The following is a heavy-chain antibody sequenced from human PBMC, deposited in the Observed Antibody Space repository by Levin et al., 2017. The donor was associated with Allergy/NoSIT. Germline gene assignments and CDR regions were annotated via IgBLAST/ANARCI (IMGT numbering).Heavy chain of an antibody. V-gene: IGHV1-3*01. CDR1: GYTFTSYA. CDR2: INAGNGNT. CDR3: ARWSYYDSSGYQMVDY. Sequence: GESLKISCKASGYTFTSYAMHWVRQAPGQRLEWMGWINAGNGNTKYSQKFQGIVTITSDTSASTAYMELSNLRYEDTAVYYCARWSYYDSSGYQMVDYWGQGTLVTVSS. D-gene: IGHD3-22*01. J-gene: IGHJ4*02.